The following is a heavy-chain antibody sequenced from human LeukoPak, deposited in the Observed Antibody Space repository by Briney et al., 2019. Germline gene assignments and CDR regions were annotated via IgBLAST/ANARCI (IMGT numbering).Heavy chain of an antibody. Sequence: SQTLSLTCTVSGGSISSGDYYWSWIRQPPGKGLEWIGYIYYSGSTYYNPSLKSRVTISVDTSKNQFSLKLSSVTAADTAVYYCARRNDFALGDYFDYWGQGTLVTVSS. CDR3: ARRNDFALGDYFDY. CDR1: GGSISSGDYY. CDR2: IYYSGST. D-gene: IGHD3/OR15-3a*01. V-gene: IGHV4-30-4*08. J-gene: IGHJ4*02.